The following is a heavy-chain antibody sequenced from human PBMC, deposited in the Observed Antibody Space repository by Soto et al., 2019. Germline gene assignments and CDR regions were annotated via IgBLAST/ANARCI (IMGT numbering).Heavy chain of an antibody. CDR2: ISAYNGNT. CDR3: ARDLVGSGSYPTYYFDY. J-gene: IGHJ4*02. D-gene: IGHD3-10*01. Sequence: ASVKVSCKASGYTFTSYGISWVRQAPGQGLEWMGWISAYNGNTNYAQKLQGRVTMTTDTSTSTAYMELRSLRSDDTAVYYCARDLVGSGSYPTYYFDYWGQGTPVTVSS. CDR1: GYTFTSYG. V-gene: IGHV1-18*04.